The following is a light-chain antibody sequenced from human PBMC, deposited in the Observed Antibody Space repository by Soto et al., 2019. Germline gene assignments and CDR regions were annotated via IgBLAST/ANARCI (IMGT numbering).Light chain of an antibody. CDR2: EVS. Sequence: LTQPASVSGSPGQSITISCTGTSSDVGGYSRVSWYQHHPGKAPKLMIYEVSDRPSGVSNRFSGSKSGNTASLTIPGLQAEDEADYYCNSYTSSNTRVFGTGTKVTVL. CDR3: NSYTSSNTRV. J-gene: IGLJ1*01. V-gene: IGLV2-14*01. CDR1: SSDVGGYSR.